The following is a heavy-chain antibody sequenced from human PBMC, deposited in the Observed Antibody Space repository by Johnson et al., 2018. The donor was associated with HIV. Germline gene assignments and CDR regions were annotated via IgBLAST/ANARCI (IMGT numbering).Heavy chain of an antibody. CDR3: AKVLIVATGERAFDI. CDR2: IRYDGSNK. Sequence: QEKLVESGGGVVQPGGSLRLSCAASGFTFSSYGMHWVRQAPGKGLEWVAFIRYDGSNKYYADSVKGRFTISRDNSKNTLYLQMNSLRAEDTAVYYCAKVLIVATGERAFDIWGQGTMVTVSS. V-gene: IGHV3-30*02. CDR1: GFTFSSYG. J-gene: IGHJ3*02. D-gene: IGHD5-12*01.